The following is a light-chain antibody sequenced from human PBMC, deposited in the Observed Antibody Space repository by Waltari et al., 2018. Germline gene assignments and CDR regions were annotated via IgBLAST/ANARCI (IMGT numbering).Light chain of an antibody. CDR1: SSAVGGYTD. J-gene: IGLJ3*02. CDR2: DVS. CDR3: SSYTSSSTWV. Sequence: QSALPQPASVSGSPGQSITISCTGTSSAVGGYTDVSWYQQHPGKAPKLMIYDVSKRPSGVSNRFSGSKSGNTASLTISGLQAEDEADYYCSSYTSSSTWVFGGGTKLTVL. V-gene: IGLV2-14*01.